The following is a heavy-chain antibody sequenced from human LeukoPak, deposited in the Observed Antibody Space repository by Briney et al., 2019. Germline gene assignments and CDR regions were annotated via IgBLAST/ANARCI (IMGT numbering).Heavy chain of an antibody. CDR2: IHYRGTT. J-gene: IGHJ6*02. Sequence: SETLSLTCTLSGGSITTYYWSWIRQPPGKGLEWIGYIHYRGTTKYNPSLKSRVTISVDTSKSQFSLNMRSVTASDTAVYYCARLNYYFYGTDVWGQGTSVTVSS. V-gene: IGHV4-59*08. CDR1: GGSITTYY. CDR3: ARLNYYFYGTDV.